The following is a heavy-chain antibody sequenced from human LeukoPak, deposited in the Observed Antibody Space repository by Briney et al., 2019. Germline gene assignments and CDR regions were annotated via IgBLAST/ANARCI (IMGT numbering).Heavy chain of an antibody. CDR1: GLTVGFKC. D-gene: IGHD5-12*01. V-gene: IGHV3-66*01. J-gene: IGHJ4*02. CDR2: IYSGDSS. CDR3: ATRPDGNDVPYFDY. Sequence: GGSLRLSCAASGLTVGFKCMSWVRQAPGKGPEWVSIIYSGDSSYYADSVKGRFTVSRDTSKNTLYLQMNSLRAEDTAVYYCATRPDGNDVPYFDYWGQGTLVTVSS.